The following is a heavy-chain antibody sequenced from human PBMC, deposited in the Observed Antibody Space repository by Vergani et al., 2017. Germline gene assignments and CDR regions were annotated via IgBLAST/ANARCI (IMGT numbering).Heavy chain of an antibody. CDR1: GDSISSNNC. D-gene: IGHD2-2*02. CDR3: ATIGYRRWGYYFDY. J-gene: IGHJ4*02. V-gene: IGHV4-4*03. CDR2: ICHTEDT. Sequence: QVQLQESGPGLVKPPRTLSLTCAVSGDSISSNNCWTWVRQPPAKGLEWIGEICHTEDTKYSPSLKSRVTVSVDESMNLFSLRLNSVTAADTAVYYCATIGYRRWGYYFDYWGQGILVTVSS.